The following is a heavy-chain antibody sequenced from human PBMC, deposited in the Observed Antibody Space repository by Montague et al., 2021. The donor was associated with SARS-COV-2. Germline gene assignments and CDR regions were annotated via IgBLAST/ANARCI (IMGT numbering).Heavy chain of an antibody. CDR1: GGSISSSSYY. V-gene: IGHV4-61*05. Sequence: SETLSLTCTVSGGSISSSSYYWGWIRQPPGKGLEWIGYIYYTGSTKYNPSLKSRVTMSLDRPTNRFSLRLNSVTAADTAMYYCARAQNTCFIANCVNYFDFWGLGAQVTVSS. D-gene: IGHD1-1*01. CDR3: ARAQNTCFIANCVNYFDF. CDR2: IYYTGST. J-gene: IGHJ4*02.